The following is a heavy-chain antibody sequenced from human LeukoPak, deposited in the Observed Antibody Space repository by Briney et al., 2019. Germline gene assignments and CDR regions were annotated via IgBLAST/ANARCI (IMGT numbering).Heavy chain of an antibody. Sequence: GGSLRLSCAASGFTFSSSAMSWVRQAPGKGLEWVSAISGSGGSTYYADSVKGRFTISRDNSKNTLYLQMNSLRAEDTAVYYCAKDGSIAVAGTLGYWGQGTLVTVSS. CDR2: ISGSGGST. CDR3: AKDGSIAVAGTLGY. D-gene: IGHD6-19*01. CDR1: GFTFSSSA. J-gene: IGHJ4*02. V-gene: IGHV3-23*01.